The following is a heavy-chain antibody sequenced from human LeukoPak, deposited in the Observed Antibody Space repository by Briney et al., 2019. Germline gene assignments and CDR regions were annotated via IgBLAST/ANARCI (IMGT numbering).Heavy chain of an antibody. CDR1: GGSFSGYY. Sequence: SETLSLTCAVYGGSFSGYYWSWIRQPPGKGLEWIGEINHSGSTNYNPSLKSRVTISVDTSKNQFSLKLSSVTATDTAVYYCARLGSSWYNWFDPWGQGTLVTVSS. V-gene: IGHV4-34*01. J-gene: IGHJ5*02. CDR2: INHSGST. CDR3: ARLGSSWYNWFDP. D-gene: IGHD6-13*01.